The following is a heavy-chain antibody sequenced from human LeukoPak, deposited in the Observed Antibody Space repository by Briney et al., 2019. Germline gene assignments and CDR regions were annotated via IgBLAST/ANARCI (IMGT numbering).Heavy chain of an antibody. CDR2: ISGSGGST. V-gene: IGHV3-23*01. Sequence: GGSLRLSCAASGFTFSSSAMSWVRQAPGKGLEWVSAISGSGGSTYYADSVKGRFTISRDNSKNTLYLQMNSLRAEDTAVYYCARVRGDSSGYYYVPAFDIWGQGTMVTVSS. J-gene: IGHJ3*02. CDR3: ARVRGDSSGYYYVPAFDI. D-gene: IGHD3-22*01. CDR1: GFTFSSSA.